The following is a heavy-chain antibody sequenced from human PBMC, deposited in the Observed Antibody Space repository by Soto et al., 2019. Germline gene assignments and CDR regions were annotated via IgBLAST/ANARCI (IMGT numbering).Heavy chain of an antibody. CDR1: GYTFSRYG. Sequence: QGQLVQSGPEVKKPGASVKVSCKASGYTFSRYGISWVRQAPGQGFEWMGWISGYNGDTIYAQKVQGRVTMTIDTSTYTAYMELRSLTSDDTAIYYCAKNGQPPYYYYGMDVWGQGTTVTVSS. J-gene: IGHJ6*02. V-gene: IGHV1-18*01. CDR2: ISGYNGDT. D-gene: IGHD2-8*01. CDR3: AKNGQPPYYYYGMDV.